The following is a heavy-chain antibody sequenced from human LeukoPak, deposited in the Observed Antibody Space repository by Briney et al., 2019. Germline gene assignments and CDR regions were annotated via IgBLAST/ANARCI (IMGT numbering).Heavy chain of an antibody. CDR1: GGSISSYY. J-gene: IGHJ4*02. CDR3: GRGNDSSGYYYYFDY. V-gene: IGHV4-59*01. Sequence: SETLSLTCTLYGGSISSYYWSWIRQPPGKGLEWVGYIYYSGSTNYNPSLKSRVTIPVTTSKNQSSWKLSSWTSAATAVFYVGRGNDSSGYYYYFDYWGQGTLVTVSS. CDR2: IYYSGST. D-gene: IGHD3-22*01.